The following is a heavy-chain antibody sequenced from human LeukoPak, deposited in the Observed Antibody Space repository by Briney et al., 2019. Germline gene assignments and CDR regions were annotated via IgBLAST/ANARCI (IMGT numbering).Heavy chain of an antibody. V-gene: IGHV4-34*01. J-gene: IGHJ5*02. CDR3: AKSLYGSGSYYNWFDP. CDR2: INHRGST. D-gene: IGHD3-10*01. CDR1: GGSFSGYY. Sequence: SETLSLTCAVYGGSFSGYYWSWIRQPPGKGLEWIGEINHRGSTNYNPSLKRRVTISVDTSKNQFSLKLSSVTAADTGVYYCAKSLYGSGSYYNWFDPWGQGTLVTVSS.